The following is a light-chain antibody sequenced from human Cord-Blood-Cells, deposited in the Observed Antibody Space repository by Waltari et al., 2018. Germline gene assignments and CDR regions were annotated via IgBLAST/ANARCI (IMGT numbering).Light chain of an antibody. CDR1: SGSIASKY. Sequence: NFMLTHPHSVSESTGTTVTISCTRRSGSIASKYVPCYLQPPSSSPTTVIYQDNQIPSGGPDRFSGSIDTSSIAASLTISRLKTEDEADSYRHSYCSSNVIVGGGTELTV. CDR2: QDN. J-gene: IGLJ2*01. V-gene: IGLV6-57*01. CDR3: HSYCSSNVI.